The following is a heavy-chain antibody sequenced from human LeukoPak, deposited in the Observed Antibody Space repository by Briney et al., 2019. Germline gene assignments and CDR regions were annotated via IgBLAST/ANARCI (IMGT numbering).Heavy chain of an antibody. D-gene: IGHD3-10*01. V-gene: IGHV1-2*02. CDR1: GYTFTGYY. CDR3: ARGVVLLWFGELTNWFDP. Sequence: ASVKVSCKASGYTFTGYYMHWVRQAPGQGLEWMGWINPNSGGTNYAQKFQGRVTMTRDTSISTAYMELSRLRSDDTAVYYCARGVVLLWFGELTNWFDPWGQGTLVTVSS. J-gene: IGHJ5*02. CDR2: INPNSGGT.